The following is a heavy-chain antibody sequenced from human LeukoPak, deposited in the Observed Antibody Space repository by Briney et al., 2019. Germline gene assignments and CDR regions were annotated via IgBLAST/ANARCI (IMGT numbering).Heavy chain of an antibody. J-gene: IGHJ4*02. D-gene: IGHD3-10*01. V-gene: IGHV3-11*01. CDR3: ASPILLWFGELSPDFDY. CDR2: ISSSGSTI. CDR1: GFTFSDYY. Sequence: GGSLRLSCAASGFTFSDYYMSWIRQAPGKGLEWVSYISSSGSTIYYADSVKGRFTISRDNAKNSLYLQMNSLRAEDTAVYYCASPILLWFGELSPDFDYWGQGTLVTVSS.